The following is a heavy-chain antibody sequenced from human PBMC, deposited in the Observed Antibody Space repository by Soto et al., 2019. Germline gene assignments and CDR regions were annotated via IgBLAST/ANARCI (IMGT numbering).Heavy chain of an antibody. CDR3: ARDYPSDY. D-gene: IGHD3-16*02. Sequence: ASVKVSCKTSGYIFHNYGISWVRQAPGQGLEWMGWISDYNGNTKYAQKFQGRVTMATDTSTRTAYMELSSLRSEDTAVYYCARDYPSDYWGPGTLVTVSS. V-gene: IGHV1-18*01. CDR2: ISDYNGNT. J-gene: IGHJ4*02. CDR1: GYIFHNYG.